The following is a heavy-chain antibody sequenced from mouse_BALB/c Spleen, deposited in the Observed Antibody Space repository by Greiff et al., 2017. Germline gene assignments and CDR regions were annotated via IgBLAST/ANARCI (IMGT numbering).Heavy chain of an antibody. J-gene: IGHJ2*01. V-gene: IGHV5-17*02. CDR3: ARKGFGNFYYFDY. D-gene: IGHD2-1*01. CDR1: GFTFSSFG. Sequence: VQGVESGGGLVQPGGSRKLSCAASGFTFSSFGMHWVRQAPEKGLEWVAYISSGSSTIYYADTVKGRFTISRDNPKNTLFLQMTSLRSEDTAMYYCARKGFGNFYYFDYWGQGTTLTVSS. CDR2: ISSGSSTI.